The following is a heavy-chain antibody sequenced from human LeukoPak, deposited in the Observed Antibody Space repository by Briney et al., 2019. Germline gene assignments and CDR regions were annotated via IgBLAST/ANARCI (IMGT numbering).Heavy chain of an antibody. Sequence: GGSLRLSCAASGFTFSSYGMHWVRQAPGKGLEWVAFIRYDGSNKYYADSVKGRFTISRDNSKNTPYLQMNSLRAEDTAVYYCAKAQAVVTWGLYWGQGTLVTVSS. D-gene: IGHD2-2*01. V-gene: IGHV3-30*02. CDR2: IRYDGSNK. CDR3: AKAQAVVTWGLY. CDR1: GFTFSSYG. J-gene: IGHJ4*02.